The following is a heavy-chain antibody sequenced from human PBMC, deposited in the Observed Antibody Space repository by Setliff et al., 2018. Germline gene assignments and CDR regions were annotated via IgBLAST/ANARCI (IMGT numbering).Heavy chain of an antibody. CDR1: GGSISSYY. Sequence: ETLSLTCTVSGGSISSYYWSWIRQPPGKGLGWIGYIYYSGSTNYNPSLKSRVTISVDTSKNQFSLKLSSVTAADTAVYYCARHSNSWPVDYWGQGTLVTVSS. J-gene: IGHJ4*02. D-gene: IGHD6-13*01. CDR3: ARHSNSWPVDY. V-gene: IGHV4-59*01. CDR2: IYYSGST.